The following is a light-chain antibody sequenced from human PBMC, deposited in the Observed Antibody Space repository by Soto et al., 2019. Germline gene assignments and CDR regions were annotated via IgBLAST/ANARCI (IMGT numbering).Light chain of an antibody. CDR3: QQYYSYPQT. J-gene: IGKJ2*01. V-gene: IGKV1-8*01. CDR1: QGISSY. Sequence: AIRMTQSPSSLSASTGDRVTITCRASQGISSYLAWYQQKPGKAPKLLIYAASTLQSGVPSRFSGSGSGTDITLTISCLQSEDFATYYCQQYYSYPQTFGLGTKLEIK. CDR2: AAS.